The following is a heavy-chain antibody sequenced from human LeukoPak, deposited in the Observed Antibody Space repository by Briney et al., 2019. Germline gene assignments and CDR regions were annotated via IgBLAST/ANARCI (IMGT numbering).Heavy chain of an antibody. Sequence: GGSLRLSCAAAGFTFSSYAMSLVRQAPGKGLEWVSAISGSGGSTYYADSVKGRFTISRDNSKNTLYLQMNSLRAEDTAVYYCAKGRRFAAIVVVPAAIQDFDYWGQGTLVTVSS. CDR3: AKGRRFAAIVVVPAAIQDFDY. CDR2: ISGSGGST. CDR1: GFTFSSYA. V-gene: IGHV3-23*01. D-gene: IGHD2-2*01. J-gene: IGHJ4*02.